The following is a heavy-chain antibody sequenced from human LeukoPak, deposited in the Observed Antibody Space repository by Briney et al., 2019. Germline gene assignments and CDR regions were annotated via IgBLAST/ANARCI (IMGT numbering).Heavy chain of an antibody. CDR1: GFTFSNYR. CDR3: AREDYSSGYYFDY. Sequence: PGGSLRVSFAASGFTFSNYRMNWVRQTPGMGLEWVSSISSSSYIDYADSVQGRFTISRDNAKNSLYLQMNSLRAEDTAVYYCAREDYSSGYYFDYWGQGTLVTVSS. D-gene: IGHD6-19*01. CDR2: ISSSSYI. J-gene: IGHJ4*02. V-gene: IGHV3-21*01.